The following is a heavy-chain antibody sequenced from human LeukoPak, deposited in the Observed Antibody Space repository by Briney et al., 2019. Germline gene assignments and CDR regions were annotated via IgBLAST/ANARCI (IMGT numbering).Heavy chain of an antibody. V-gene: IGHV4-38-2*02. CDR3: ARDGGGDSD. D-gene: IGHD2-21*02. CDR1: GYSINSDYY. CDR2: IYHSGST. Sequence: SETLSLTCAVSGYSINSDYYWGWIRQPPGKGLEWIGSIYHSGSTYYNPSLKSRVTISVDTSKNQFSLKLSSVTAADTAVYYCARDGGGDSDWGQGTLVTVSS. J-gene: IGHJ4*02.